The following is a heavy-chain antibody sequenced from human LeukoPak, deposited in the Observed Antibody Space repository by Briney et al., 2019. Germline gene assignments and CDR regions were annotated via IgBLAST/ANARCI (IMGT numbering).Heavy chain of an antibody. CDR1: GFTFSSYE. Sequence: GGSLRLSCAVSGFTFSSYEMNWVRQAPGKGLEWVSYISSSGFTIYYADSVKGRFTISRDNAKNTLYLQMNSLRAEDTAVYYCARGRDYAMDVWGKGTTVTVSS. CDR3: ARGRDYAMDV. D-gene: IGHD3-10*01. V-gene: IGHV3-48*03. J-gene: IGHJ6*04. CDR2: ISSSGFTI.